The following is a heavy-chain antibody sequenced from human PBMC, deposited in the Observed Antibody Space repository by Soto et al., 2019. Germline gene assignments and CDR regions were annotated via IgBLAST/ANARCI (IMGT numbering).Heavy chain of an antibody. J-gene: IGHJ3*02. V-gene: IGHV3-74*01. CDR3: AKDVFTMIVVVTQDAFDI. D-gene: IGHD3-22*01. CDR1: GFTFSSYW. Sequence: PGGSLRLSCAASGFTFSSYWMHLVRQVPGKGLVWVSRINNNGSAATYADSVKGRFTISRDNAKNTLYLQMNSLRAEDTAVYYCAKDVFTMIVVVTQDAFDIWGQGTMVTVSS. CDR2: INNNGSAA.